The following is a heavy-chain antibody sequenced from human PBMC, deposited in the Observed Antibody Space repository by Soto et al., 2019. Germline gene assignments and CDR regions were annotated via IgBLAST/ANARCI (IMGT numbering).Heavy chain of an antibody. CDR1: GGTFSTYA. Sequence: QVQLVQSGAEVKKPGSSVKVSCKASGGTFSTYAISWVRQAPGQGLEWMGGITPIFGTAKYAQKFQGRVTITADESTSTAYMELSSLRSEDTAVYYCAREIFGVIISGGRDAFDIWGQGTMVTVSS. J-gene: IGHJ3*02. CDR2: ITPIFGTA. V-gene: IGHV1-69*01. CDR3: AREIFGVIISGGRDAFDI. D-gene: IGHD3-3*01.